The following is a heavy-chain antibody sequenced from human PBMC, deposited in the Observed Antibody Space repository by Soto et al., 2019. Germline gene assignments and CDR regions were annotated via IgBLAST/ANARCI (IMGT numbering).Heavy chain of an antibody. CDR3: TTDPVTMIVVVPSSG. CDR1: GFTFRNAW. Sequence: GGSLRLSCAAAGFTFRNAWRNWVRKAPGKGLEWVGRIKSKTDGGTTDYAAPVKGRFTISRDDSKNTLYLQMNSLKTEDTAVYYCTTDPVTMIVVVPSSGWGQGTLVTVSS. D-gene: IGHD3-22*01. CDR2: IKSKTDGGTT. V-gene: IGHV3-15*07. J-gene: IGHJ4*02.